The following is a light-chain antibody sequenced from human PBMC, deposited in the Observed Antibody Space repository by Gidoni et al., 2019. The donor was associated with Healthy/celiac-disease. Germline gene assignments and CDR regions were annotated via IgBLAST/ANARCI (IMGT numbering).Light chain of an antibody. CDR3: LRHNSYPQLT. J-gene: IGKJ4*01. CDR2: AAS. CDR1: QGISND. Sequence: DIQMTQSPSSLSASVGDRVCITCRASQGISNDLGWYQQIPGKAPKRLIYAASSLQSGVPTRFSGSGSGTEFTLTISSLQLEAFATYVCLRHNSYPQLTFGGGTKVEIK. V-gene: IGKV1-17*01.